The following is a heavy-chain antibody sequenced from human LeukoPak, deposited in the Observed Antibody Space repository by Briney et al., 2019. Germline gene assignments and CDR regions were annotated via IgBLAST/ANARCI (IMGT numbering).Heavy chain of an antibody. CDR2: IYYSGST. Sequence: SETLSLTCTVSGGSISSYYWSWIRQAPGKGLEWIGYIYYSGSTNYNPSLKSRVTISVDTSKNQFSLKLSSVTAADTAVYYCARADDSSGYYYYGMDVWGQGTTVTVS. J-gene: IGHJ6*02. CDR1: GGSISSYY. V-gene: IGHV4-59*01. CDR3: ARADDSSGYYYYGMDV. D-gene: IGHD3-22*01.